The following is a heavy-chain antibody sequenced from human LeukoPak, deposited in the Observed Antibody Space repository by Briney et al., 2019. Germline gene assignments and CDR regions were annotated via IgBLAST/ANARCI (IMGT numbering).Heavy chain of an antibody. CDR3: ITPLPYSAQ. V-gene: IGHV3-15*07. D-gene: IGHD2-21*01. CDR1: GFTFSNSA. CDR2: IKPKTDGETT. J-gene: IGHJ4*02. Sequence: GKSLRLSCAASGFTFSNSAMHWVRQAPGKGLEWVGRIKPKTDGETTEYAAPVKDRFSISRDDSKSMMYLQMNSLKTEDTAVYYCITPLPYSAQGGQGTLVTVSS.